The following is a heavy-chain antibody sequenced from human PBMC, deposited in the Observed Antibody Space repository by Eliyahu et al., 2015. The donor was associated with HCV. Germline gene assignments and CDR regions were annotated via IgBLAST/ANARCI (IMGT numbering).Heavy chain of an antibody. J-gene: IGHJ4*02. Sequence: QLVESXXGLVQPGGSLRLSCAASGFTFSPYWIXWVRQAPGKGLVWVSGINRDGSNTRYADSVKGRFTISRDNAKDTLYLQMNNLRAEDTAVYYCASYNWGAHMDYWGQGTLVTVSS. CDR3: ASYNWGAHMDY. V-gene: IGHV3-74*01. D-gene: IGHD1-1*01. CDR1: GFTFSPYW. CDR2: INRDGSNT.